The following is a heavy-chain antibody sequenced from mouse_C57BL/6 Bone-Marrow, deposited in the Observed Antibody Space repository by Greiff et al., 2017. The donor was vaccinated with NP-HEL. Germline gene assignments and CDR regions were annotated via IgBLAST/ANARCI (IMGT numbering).Heavy chain of an antibody. CDR2: IDPSDSET. CDR1: GYTFTSYW. CDR3: ARSPWGYYAMDY. V-gene: IGHV1-52*01. J-gene: IGHJ4*01. D-gene: IGHD4-1*01. Sequence: VQLQQPGAELVRPGSSVKLSCKASGYTFTSYWMHWVKQRPIQGLEWIGNIDPSDSETHYIQKFKDKATLTVDKSSSTAYMQLSSLTSEDSAVYYCARSPWGYYAMDYWGQGTSVTVSS.